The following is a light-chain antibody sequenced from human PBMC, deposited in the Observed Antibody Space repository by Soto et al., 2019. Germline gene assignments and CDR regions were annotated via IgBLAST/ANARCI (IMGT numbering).Light chain of an antibody. V-gene: IGKV1-12*01. CDR3: QQANSFPYT. Sequence: DIQVTQSPSSVSASVGDRVSITCRASQDISTYLAWYQQKPGQAPKLLIHAASTLQSGVPSRFSGGGSGTDFTLTISSLQPEDFATYYCQQANSFPYTFGQGTRLEIK. CDR2: AAS. J-gene: IGKJ5*01. CDR1: QDISTY.